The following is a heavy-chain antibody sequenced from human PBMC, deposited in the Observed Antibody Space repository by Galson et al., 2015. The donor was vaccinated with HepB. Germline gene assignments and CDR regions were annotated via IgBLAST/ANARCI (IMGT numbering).Heavy chain of an antibody. CDR2: IKQDGSEK. D-gene: IGHD2-2*01. CDR3: AKGGEVVHGYYYMDV. CDR1: GFTFSSYW. Sequence: SLRLSCAASGFTFSSYWMSWVRQAPGKGLEWVANIKQDGSEKYYVGSVKGRFTISRDNAKNSLYLQMNSLRAEDTAVYYCAKGGEVVHGYYYMDVWGKGTTVTVSS. V-gene: IGHV3-7*03. J-gene: IGHJ6*03.